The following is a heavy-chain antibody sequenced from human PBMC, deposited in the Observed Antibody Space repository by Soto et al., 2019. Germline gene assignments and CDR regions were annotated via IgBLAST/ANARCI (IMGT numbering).Heavy chain of an antibody. J-gene: IGHJ3*02. V-gene: IGHV1-24*01. CDR1: GYTLTELS. CDR3: ATHWYTKDAFDI. D-gene: IGHD1-20*01. CDR2: FDPEDGET. Sequence: ASVKVSCKVSGYTLTELSMHWVRQAPGKGLEWMGGFDPEDGETNYAQKFQGRVTMTEDTSTDTAYKELSSLRSEDTAVYYCATHWYTKDAFDIWGQGTMVTVSS.